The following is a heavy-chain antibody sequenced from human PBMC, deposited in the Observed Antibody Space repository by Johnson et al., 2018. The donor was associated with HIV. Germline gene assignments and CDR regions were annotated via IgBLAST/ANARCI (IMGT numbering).Heavy chain of an antibody. J-gene: IGHJ3*02. Sequence: VQLVESGGGLVQPGGSLRLSCAASGFTFSSYDMHWVRQATGKGLEWVSAIGTAGDTYYPGSVKGRFTISRDNAKNSLYLQMNSLRSEDEAVYYCARAAEGKFIVVVTAAFDIWGQGTMVTVSS. CDR3: ARAAEGKFIVVVTAAFDI. V-gene: IGHV3-13*01. D-gene: IGHD2-21*02. CDR2: IGTAGDT. CDR1: GFTFSSYD.